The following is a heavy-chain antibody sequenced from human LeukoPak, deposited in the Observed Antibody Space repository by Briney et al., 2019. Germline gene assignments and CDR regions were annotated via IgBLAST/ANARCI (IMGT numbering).Heavy chain of an antibody. CDR2: ISSSGSSI. V-gene: IGHV3-11*04. J-gene: IGHJ4*02. CDR3: ARDRSRAEPFDY. CDR1: GFTFSDYY. Sequence: GGSLRLSCAASGFTFSDYYMSWIRQAPGKGLEWVSYISSSGSSIYYADSVKGRFTMSRDNGKKSLYLQMNRLRVEDTAVYYCARDRSRAEPFDYWGQGTLVTVSS.